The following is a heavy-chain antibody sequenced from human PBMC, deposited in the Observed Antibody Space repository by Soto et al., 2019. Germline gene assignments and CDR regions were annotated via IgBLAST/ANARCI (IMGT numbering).Heavy chain of an antibody. D-gene: IGHD3-22*01. V-gene: IGHV3-30*18. CDR2: ISYDGSNK. J-gene: IGHJ4*02. CDR1: GFTFSSYG. Sequence: QVQLVESGGGVVQPGRSLRLSCAASGFTFSSYGMHWVRQAPGKGLEWVAVISYDGSNKYYADSVKGRFTISRDNSTNTLYLQMNRLRAEDTAVYYCAKDKTYYYDSSALVYWCQGTLVTVSS. CDR3: AKDKTYYYDSSALVY.